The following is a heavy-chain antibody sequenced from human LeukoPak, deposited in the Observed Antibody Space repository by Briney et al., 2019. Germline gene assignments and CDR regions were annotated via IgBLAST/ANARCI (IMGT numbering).Heavy chain of an antibody. V-gene: IGHV4-39*07. D-gene: IGHD3-10*01. CDR2: IYYSGRT. CDR1: GGSISSSSYY. J-gene: IGHJ5*02. CDR3: ARNRYYYGSGSYGVPNWFDP. Sequence: SETLSLTCTVSGGSISSSSYYWGWLRQPPGKGLEWIGRIYYSGRTYYNPSLKSRVTISLDTSKNQFSLRLSSVTAADTAVYYCARNRYYYGSGSYGVPNWFDPWGQGTLVIVSS.